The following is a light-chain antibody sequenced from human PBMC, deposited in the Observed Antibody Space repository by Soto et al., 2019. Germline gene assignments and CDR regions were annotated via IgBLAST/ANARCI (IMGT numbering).Light chain of an antibody. Sequence: DIQMTQSPSTLSASVGDRVTITCRASQSISTWLAWYQQKPGKAPKLLIYDASSLDSGVPSRFSGSGSGTELTLTVSSLQPDDFATYYCQQYKSYSQTFGQGTKV. CDR3: QQYKSYSQT. V-gene: IGKV1-5*01. CDR2: DAS. CDR1: QSISTW. J-gene: IGKJ1*01.